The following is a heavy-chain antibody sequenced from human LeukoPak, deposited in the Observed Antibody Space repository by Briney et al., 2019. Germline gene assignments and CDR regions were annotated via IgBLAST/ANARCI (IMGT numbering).Heavy chain of an antibody. Sequence: PGGSLRLSCAASGFTFSSYLMPWVRQAPGKGLVWVSRINSDGSSPSYADSVKGRFTISRDNAKNTLYLQMNSLRAEDTVVYYCARDYQRLCNDYWGQGTLVTVSS. CDR1: GFTFSSYL. J-gene: IGHJ4*02. CDR2: INSDGSSP. V-gene: IGHV3-74*01. CDR3: ARDYQRLCNDY. D-gene: IGHD3-16*01.